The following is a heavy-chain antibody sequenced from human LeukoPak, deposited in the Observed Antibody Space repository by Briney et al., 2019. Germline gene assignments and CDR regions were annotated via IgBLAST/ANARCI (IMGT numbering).Heavy chain of an antibody. Sequence: PGGSLRLSCAASGFTFSRSSMSWVRQAPGKGPGWVSSITGSGTYIYYADSVKGRFTISRDNIQRSVYLQMNSLRAEDTAVYYCAREYYYDTDAGNYWGPGTLVTVSS. CDR2: ITGSGTYI. D-gene: IGHD3-22*01. CDR3: AREYYYDTDAGNY. CDR1: GFTFSRSS. V-gene: IGHV3-21*01. J-gene: IGHJ4*02.